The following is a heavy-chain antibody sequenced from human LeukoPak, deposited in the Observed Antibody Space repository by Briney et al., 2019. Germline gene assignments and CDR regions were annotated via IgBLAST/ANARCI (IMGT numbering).Heavy chain of an antibody. CDR3: AKDHSWHRNFGY. V-gene: IGHV3-23*01. Sequence: GGSLRLSCPASGFTFSSYAMRWVRQAPGKGLEWVSAISGSGGSTYYADSVKGRFTISRDNSKNTLYLQMNSLRAEYTAVYYCAKDHSWHRNFGYWGQGTLVTVSS. D-gene: IGHD6-13*01. CDR1: GFTFSSYA. J-gene: IGHJ4*02. CDR2: ISGSGGST.